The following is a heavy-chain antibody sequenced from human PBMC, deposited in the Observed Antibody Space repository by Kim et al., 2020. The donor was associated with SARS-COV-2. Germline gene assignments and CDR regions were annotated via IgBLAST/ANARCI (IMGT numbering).Heavy chain of an antibody. CDR1: GFTFSNYS. CDR3: ARDGQWLGVXYYGMDG. D-gene: IGHD6-19*01. CDR2: ISSSSSPI. V-gene: IGHV3-48*01. J-gene: IGHJ6*01. Sequence: GGSLRLSCAASGFTFSNYSMNWVRQAPGKGLEWVSSISSSSSPIYYADSVKGRFTVSRDXAKNSLYLQMNSLRAEDTAVYYCARDGQWLGVXYYGMDGWG.